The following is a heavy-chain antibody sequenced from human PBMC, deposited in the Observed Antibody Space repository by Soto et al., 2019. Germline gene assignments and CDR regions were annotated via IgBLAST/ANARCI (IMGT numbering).Heavy chain of an antibody. Sequence: GGSLRLSCAASGFTFSSYSMNWVRQAPGKGLEWVSYISSSSSRTIYCADSVKGRFTISRDNAKNSLYLQMNSLRAEDTAVYYCAREWDGDGYNSGWFDPWGQGTLVTVSS. CDR1: GFTFSSYS. CDR2: ISSSSSRTI. CDR3: AREWDGDGYNSGWFDP. V-gene: IGHV3-48*01. D-gene: IGHD5-12*01. J-gene: IGHJ5*02.